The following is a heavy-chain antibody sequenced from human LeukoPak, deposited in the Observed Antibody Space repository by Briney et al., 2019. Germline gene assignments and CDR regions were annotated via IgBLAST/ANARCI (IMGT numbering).Heavy chain of an antibody. V-gene: IGHV4-30-2*01. J-gene: IGHJ3*01. CDR2: IYHSGST. Sequence: PSETLSLTCTVSGGSISSGGYYWSWIRQPPGKGLEWIGYIYHSGSTYYNPSLKSRVTISVDRSKNQFSLKLSSVTAADTAVYYCARGEGRITIFGVVPNDAFDVWGQGTMVTVSS. CDR3: ARGEGRITIFGVVPNDAFDV. D-gene: IGHD3-3*01. CDR1: GGSISSGGYY.